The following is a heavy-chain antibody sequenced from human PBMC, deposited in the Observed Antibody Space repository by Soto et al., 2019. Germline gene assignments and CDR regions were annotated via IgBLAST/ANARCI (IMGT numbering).Heavy chain of an antibody. CDR1: GFTFSDYY. D-gene: IGHD2-2*01. J-gene: IGHJ6*02. Sequence: QVQLVESGGGLVKPGGSLRLSCAASGFTFSDYYMSWIRQAPGKGLEWVSYISGRNTYTNYADSVKGRFTVSRDNAKNSMFLEMNSLTVEDTAVYYCARDGGEIIPAAIGGGYGMDVWGQGTTVIVSS. CDR3: ARDGGEIIPAAIGGGYGMDV. V-gene: IGHV3-11*06. CDR2: ISGRNTYT.